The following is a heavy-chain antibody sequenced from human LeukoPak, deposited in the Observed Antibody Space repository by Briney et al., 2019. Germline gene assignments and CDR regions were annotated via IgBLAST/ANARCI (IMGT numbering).Heavy chain of an antibody. CDR2: ISSSSSTI. V-gene: IGHV3-48*01. CDR1: GFTFSSYS. Sequence: GGSLRLSCAASGFTFSSYSMNWVRQAPGKGLEWVSYISSSSSTIYYAGSVKGRFTISRDNAKNSLFLQMNSLRAEDTAAYYCARSRGSSGSYPFDYWGQGTLVTVSS. CDR3: ARSRGSSGSYPFDY. D-gene: IGHD1-26*01. J-gene: IGHJ4*02.